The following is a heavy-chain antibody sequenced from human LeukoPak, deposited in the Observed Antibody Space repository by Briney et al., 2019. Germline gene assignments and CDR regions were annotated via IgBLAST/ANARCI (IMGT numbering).Heavy chain of an antibody. V-gene: IGHV5-51*01. J-gene: IGHJ4*02. CDR1: GYIFTNYW. Sequence: GESLKISCKGFGYIFTNYWIGWVRQMPGKGLEWMVIIYPGDSDPRYSPSFQGQVTISADKSTTYLQWGSLRASDTAIYYCARHHNSYGRLDSWGQGTLVTVSP. D-gene: IGHD1-20*01. CDR3: ARHHNSYGRLDS. CDR2: IYPGDSDP.